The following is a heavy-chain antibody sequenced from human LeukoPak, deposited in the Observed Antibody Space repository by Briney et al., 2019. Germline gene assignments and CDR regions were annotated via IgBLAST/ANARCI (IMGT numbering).Heavy chain of an antibody. Sequence: GEPLKISCKGSGYSFTSYWIGWVRQMPGKGLEWMGIIYPGDSDTRYSPSFQGQVTISADKSISTAYLQWSSLRASDTAMYYCARTYYDFWSGYWSDYWGQGTLVTVSS. J-gene: IGHJ4*02. D-gene: IGHD3-3*01. V-gene: IGHV5-51*01. CDR2: IYPGDSDT. CDR3: ARTYYDFWSGYWSDY. CDR1: GYSFTSYW.